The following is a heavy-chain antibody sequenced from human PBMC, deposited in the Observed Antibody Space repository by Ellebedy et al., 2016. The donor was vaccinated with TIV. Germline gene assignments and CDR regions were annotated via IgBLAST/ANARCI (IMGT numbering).Heavy chain of an antibody. Sequence: MPSETLSLTCTVSGGSISSGDYYRSWIRQPTGKGLEWIGYIYYSGSTYYNPSLKSRVTISVDTSKNQFSLKLSSVTAADTAVYYCARVDTGLLYVDYWGQGTLVTVSS. J-gene: IGHJ4*02. CDR2: IYYSGST. D-gene: IGHD2-15*01. V-gene: IGHV4-30-4*01. CDR1: GGSISSGDYY. CDR3: ARVDTGLLYVDY.